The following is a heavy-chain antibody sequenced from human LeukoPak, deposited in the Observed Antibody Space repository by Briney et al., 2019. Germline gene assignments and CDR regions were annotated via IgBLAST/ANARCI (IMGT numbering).Heavy chain of an antibody. J-gene: IGHJ4*02. CDR2: IYYSGST. V-gene: IGHV4-39*01. CDR1: GGSISSSSYY. CDR3: ARQPVAGTSYFDY. Sequence: SETLSLTCTVSGGSISSSSYYWGWIRQPPGKELEWIGSIYYSGSTYYNPSLKSRVTISVDTSKNQFSLKLSSVTAADTAVYYCARQPVAGTSYFDYWGQGTLVTVSS. D-gene: IGHD6-19*01.